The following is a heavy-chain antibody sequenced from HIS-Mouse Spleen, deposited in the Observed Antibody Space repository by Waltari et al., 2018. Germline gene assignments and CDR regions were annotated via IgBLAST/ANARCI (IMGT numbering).Heavy chain of an antibody. V-gene: IGHV4-39*01. CDR1: SGSISSSSYY. CDR2: IYYSGST. J-gene: IGHJ4*02. D-gene: IGHD4-17*01. CDR3: AYGDYFDY. Sequence: QLQLQESGPGLVKPSETLSLTCTVSSGSISSSSYYWGWLRQPPGKGLEWIGSIYYSGSTYYNPSLKSRVTISVDTSKNQFSLKLSSVTAADTAVYYCAYGDYFDYWGQGTLVTVSS.